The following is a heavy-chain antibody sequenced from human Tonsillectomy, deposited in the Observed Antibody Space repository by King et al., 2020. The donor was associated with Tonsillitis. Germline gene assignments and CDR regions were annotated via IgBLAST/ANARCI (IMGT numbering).Heavy chain of an antibody. Sequence: VQLVESGGRVVQPGRSLRLSCATSGFNFSSYALHWVRQAPGKGLEWVAIISYDGEIKYYADSVKGRLNISRDNTKNRLYLQMNSLRGDDAGVYYCAKTPQDGEIVPDYFDYWGQGTQVSVSS. CDR1: GFNFSSYA. D-gene: IGHD4-17*01. J-gene: IGHJ4*02. CDR3: AKTPQDGEIVPDYFDY. CDR2: ISYDGEIK. V-gene: IGHV3-33*03.